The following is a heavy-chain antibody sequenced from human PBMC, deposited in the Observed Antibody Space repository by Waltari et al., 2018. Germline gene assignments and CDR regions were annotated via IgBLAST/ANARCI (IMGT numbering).Heavy chain of an antibody. CDR3: ARAVREQLVLNDAFDI. CDR2: IIPIFGTA. J-gene: IGHJ3*02. Sequence: QVQLVQSGAEVKKPGSSVKVSCKASGGTFSSYAISWVRQAPGQGLEWMGGIIPIFGTANDAQKFQGRVTITTDESTSTAYMELSSLRSEDTAVYYCARAVREQLVLNDAFDIWGQGTMVTVSS. V-gene: IGHV1-69*05. D-gene: IGHD6-6*01. CDR1: GGTFSSYA.